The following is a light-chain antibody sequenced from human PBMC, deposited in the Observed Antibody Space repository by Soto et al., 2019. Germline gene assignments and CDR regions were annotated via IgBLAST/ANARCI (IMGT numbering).Light chain of an antibody. Sequence: EILMKQSPAALSVSPGERATLSCRASQSYQQKPGQAPRLLIHGASTRATGIPATFSVSGCGTEFTITVCGLRFEAEAVLRCQRHHNWLPVTFRGGTRLEIK. V-gene: IGKV3-15*01. CDR2: GAS. CDR1: QS. CDR3: QRHHNWLPVT. J-gene: IGKJ5*01.